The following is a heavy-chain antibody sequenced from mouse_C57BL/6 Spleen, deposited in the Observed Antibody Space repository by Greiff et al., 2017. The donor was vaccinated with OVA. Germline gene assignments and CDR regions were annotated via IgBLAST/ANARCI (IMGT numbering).Heavy chain of an antibody. CDR3: ARPGDYDRGFDY. Sequence: EVQLQESGGGLVKPGGSLKLSCAASGFTFSDYGMHWVRQAPEKGLEWVAYISSGSSTIYYADTVKGRFTISRDNAKNTLFLQMTSLRSEDTAMYYCARPGDYDRGFDYWGQGTTLTVSS. V-gene: IGHV5-17*01. D-gene: IGHD2-4*01. CDR1: GFTFSDYG. CDR2: ISSGSSTI. J-gene: IGHJ2*01.